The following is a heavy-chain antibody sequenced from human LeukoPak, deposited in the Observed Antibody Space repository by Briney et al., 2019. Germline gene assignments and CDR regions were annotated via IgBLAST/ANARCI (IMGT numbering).Heavy chain of an antibody. J-gene: IGHJ6*03. CDR3: ARDGWYKSYMDV. V-gene: IGHV1-2*02. Sequence: WASVKVSCKASGNSFTGYYIHWVRQAPGQGLEWMGWIDPNSGGTNYAQKFQGRVTMTREKSISTAYMELSRLRSDDTAVYYCARDGWYKSYMDVWGKGTTVIVSS. CDR2: IDPNSGGT. D-gene: IGHD6-19*01. CDR1: GNSFTGYY.